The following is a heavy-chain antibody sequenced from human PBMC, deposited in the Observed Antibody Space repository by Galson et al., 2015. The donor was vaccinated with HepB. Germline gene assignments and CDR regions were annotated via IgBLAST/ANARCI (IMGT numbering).Heavy chain of an antibody. CDR2: ISYDGSNK. D-gene: IGHD6-19*01. V-gene: IGHV3-30*18. Sequence: LRLSCAASGFTFSSYGMHWVRQAPGKGLEWVAVISYDGSNKYYADSVKGRFTISRDNSKNTLYLQMNSLRAEDTAVYYCAKGSILFSSGWYDVGNWGQGTLVTVSS. CDR1: GFTFSSYG. CDR3: AKGSILFSSGWYDVGN. J-gene: IGHJ4*02.